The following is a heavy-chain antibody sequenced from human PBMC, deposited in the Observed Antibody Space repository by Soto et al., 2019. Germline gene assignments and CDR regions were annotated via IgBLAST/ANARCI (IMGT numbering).Heavy chain of an antibody. V-gene: IGHV1-18*04. D-gene: IGHD3-3*01. J-gene: IGHJ4*02. CDR3: ARFDFWSCYSQDH. Sequence: QVQLVHSGAEVKKPGASLRVSFKASGYTFTSYGINWARQAPGQGLEWIGWVTAYNDERKFAEKFQDRLSMTTDTATTTAFMELRSLRSDDTAMYYCARFDFWSCYSQDHWGQGTLVTVSS. CDR1: GYTFTSYG. CDR2: VTAYNDER.